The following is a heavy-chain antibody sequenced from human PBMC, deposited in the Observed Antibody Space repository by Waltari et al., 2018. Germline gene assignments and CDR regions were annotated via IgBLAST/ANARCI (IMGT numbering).Heavy chain of an antibody. CDR3: ARGAAYSRFDY. V-gene: IGHV3-23*04. J-gene: IGHJ4*02. D-gene: IGHD5-18*01. CDR2: ISGSGGNT. CDR1: GFTFSSYG. Sequence: EVQLVESGGGLVQPGGSLRLSCAASGFTFSSYGMNWVRQAAGKGREWVSGISGSGGNTYYADSVKGRFTISRDNSKSTLSLQMNSVRADDTAVYYCARGAAYSRFDYWGQGTLVIVSS.